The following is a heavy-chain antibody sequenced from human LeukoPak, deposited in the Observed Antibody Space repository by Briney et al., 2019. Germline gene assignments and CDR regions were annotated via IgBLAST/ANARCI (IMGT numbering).Heavy chain of an antibody. Sequence: GGSLRLSCAASGFTFSSYSMNWVRQAPGKGLEWVSYISSSSSTIHYADSVRGRFTISRDNAKNSLYLQMSSLRAEDTAVYYCAKCRGIQLFYYYMDVWGKGTTVTVSS. CDR2: ISSSSSTI. CDR1: GFTFSSYS. V-gene: IGHV3-48*04. D-gene: IGHD5-18*01. J-gene: IGHJ6*03. CDR3: AKCRGIQLFYYYMDV.